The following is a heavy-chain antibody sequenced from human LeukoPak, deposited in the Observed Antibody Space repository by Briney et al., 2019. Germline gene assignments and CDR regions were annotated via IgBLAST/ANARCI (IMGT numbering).Heavy chain of an antibody. V-gene: IGHV3-30*18. J-gene: IGHJ3*02. CDR3: AKKYSYDAFDI. D-gene: IGHD5-18*01. CDR1: GFTFSSYA. CDR2: ISYDGSNK. Sequence: PGGSLRLSCAASGFTFSSYAMHWVRQAPGKGLEWVAVISYDGSNKYYADSVKGRFTISRDNSKNTLYLQMNSLRAEDTAVYYCAKKYSYDAFDIWGQGTMVTVSS.